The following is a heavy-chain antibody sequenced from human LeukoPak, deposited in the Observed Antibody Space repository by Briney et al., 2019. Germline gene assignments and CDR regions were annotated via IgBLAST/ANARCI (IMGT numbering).Heavy chain of an antibody. J-gene: IGHJ4*03. Sequence: SETLSLTCAVYGGSFGGYYWSWIRQPPGKGLEWIGEINHSGSTNYNPSLKSRVTISVDTSKNQFSLKLSSVTAADTAVYYCARGLGVWAQGTLVTVSS. V-gene: IGHV4-34*01. CDR1: GGSFGGYY. D-gene: IGHD3-16*01. CDR3: ARGLGV. CDR2: INHSGST.